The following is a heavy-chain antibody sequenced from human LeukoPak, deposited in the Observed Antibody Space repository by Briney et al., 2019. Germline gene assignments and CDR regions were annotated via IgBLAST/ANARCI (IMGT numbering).Heavy chain of an antibody. CDR2: IYYTGTT. D-gene: IGHD5-12*01. CDR1: GGSISNYY. V-gene: IGHV4-59*01. CDR3: AREDSGYDYSPFYY. J-gene: IGHJ4*02. Sequence: PSETLSLTCTVSGGSISNYYWSWLRQPPGKGLEWVGYIYYTGTTSYNPSLKSRVIVSVDTSQNQFSLKLRSVTAADTAVYYCAREDSGYDYSPFYYWGQGILVTVSS.